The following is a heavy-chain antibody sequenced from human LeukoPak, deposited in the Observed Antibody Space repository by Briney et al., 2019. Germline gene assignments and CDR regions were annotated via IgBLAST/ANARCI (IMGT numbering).Heavy chain of an antibody. CDR2: ISSSSSST. Sequence: GGSLRLSCAASGFTFSDYYMSWIRQAPGKGLEWVSYISSSSSSTNYADSVKGRFTISRGNAKNSLYLQMDSLRAEDTAVYYCARGGSRSFQHWGQGTLVTVSS. CDR3: ARGGSRSFQH. D-gene: IGHD3-16*01. J-gene: IGHJ1*01. CDR1: GFTFSDYY. V-gene: IGHV3-11*03.